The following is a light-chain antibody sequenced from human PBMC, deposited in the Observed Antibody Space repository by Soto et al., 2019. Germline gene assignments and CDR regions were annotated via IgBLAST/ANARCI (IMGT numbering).Light chain of an antibody. CDR3: SSYTSSSTLYV. CDR2: SYN. Sequence: QSVLTQPPSASGTPGQRVTISCSGTNSNIGSNFVYWYQHLPGTTPKLLVFSYNQRPSGVPDRFSGSKSGSSASLAISGLRSEDEADYYCSSYTSSSTLYVFGTGTKLTVL. CDR1: NSNIGSNF. J-gene: IGLJ1*01. V-gene: IGLV1-47*02.